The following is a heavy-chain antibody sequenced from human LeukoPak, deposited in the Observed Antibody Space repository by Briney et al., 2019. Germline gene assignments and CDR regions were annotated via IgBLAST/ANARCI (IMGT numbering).Heavy chain of an antibody. CDR2: TYYRSKWYN. D-gene: IGHD3-22*01. CDR1: GDSVSSNSAA. J-gene: IGHJ4*02. V-gene: IGHV6-1*01. CDR3: ARVGFYDSSGYLHYYFDY. Sequence: SQTPSLTCAISGDSVSSNSAAWNWIRQSPSRGLEWLGRTYYRSKWYNDYTVSVKSRITINPDTSKNQFSLQLNSVTPEDTAVYYCARVGFYDSSGYLHYYFDYWGQGTLVTVSS.